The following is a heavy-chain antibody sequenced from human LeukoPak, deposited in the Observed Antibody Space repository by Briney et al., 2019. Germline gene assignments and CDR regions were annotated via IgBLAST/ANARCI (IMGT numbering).Heavy chain of an antibody. Sequence: PGGSLRLSCAASGFTFSSYWMSWVRQAPGKGLEWVANIKQDGSEKYYVDSVKGRFTISRDNAKNSLYLQMNSLRAEDTAVYYCARDSNDFWSGYLRGFFDYWGQGTLVTVSP. V-gene: IGHV3-7*01. CDR3: ARDSNDFWSGYLRGFFDY. CDR1: GFTFSSYW. J-gene: IGHJ4*02. CDR2: IKQDGSEK. D-gene: IGHD3-3*01.